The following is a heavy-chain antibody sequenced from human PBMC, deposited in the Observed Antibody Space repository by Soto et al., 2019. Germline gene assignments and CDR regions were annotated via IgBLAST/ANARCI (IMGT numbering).Heavy chain of an antibody. D-gene: IGHD3-16*01. CDR1: GYTFASYD. CDR2: MNPNSGNT. J-gene: IGHJ6*03. Sequence: ASVKVSCKASGYTFASYDINWVRQATGQGLEWMGWMNPNSGNTGYAQKFQGRVTMARNTSISTAYMELTSLTSDDTAVYFCVREFRLVAAAGGISCTYYYMDVWGKGTTVTVSS. CDR3: VREFRLVAAAGGISCTYYYMDV. V-gene: IGHV1-8*01.